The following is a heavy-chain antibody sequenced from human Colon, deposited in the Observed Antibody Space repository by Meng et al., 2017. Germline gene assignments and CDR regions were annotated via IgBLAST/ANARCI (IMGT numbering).Heavy chain of an antibody. J-gene: IGHJ5*02. CDR3: ARYFYDSRGVTWFDP. CDR2: FYFSGNT. V-gene: IGHV4-31*03. D-gene: IGHD3-22*01. Sequence: VQLPEWGPGRVMPSQALSITCTGACGYISSGDYYWRWSRQHPGKGLEWIGYFYFSGNTYYNPSLKSRVSISVDTSKNRFSLNLSSVTAADTAVYYCARYFYDSRGVTWFDPWGQGTLVTVSS. CDR1: CGYISSGDYY.